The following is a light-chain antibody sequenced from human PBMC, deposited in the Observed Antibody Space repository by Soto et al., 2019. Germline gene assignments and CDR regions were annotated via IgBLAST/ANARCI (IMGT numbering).Light chain of an antibody. CDR3: CSYAGSSTYV. CDR1: SSVVGSYNL. CDR2: EVS. V-gene: IGLV2-23*02. J-gene: IGLJ1*01. Sequence: QSVLTQPASVSGSPGQSITISCTGTSSVVGSYNLVSWYQQHPGKAPKLMIYEVSKRPSGVSNRFSGSKSGNTASLTISGLQAEDEADYSCCSYAGSSTYVFGTGTKVPVL.